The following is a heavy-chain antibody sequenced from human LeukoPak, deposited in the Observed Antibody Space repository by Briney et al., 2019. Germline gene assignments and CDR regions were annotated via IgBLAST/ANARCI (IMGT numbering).Heavy chain of an antibody. D-gene: IGHD1-26*01. Sequence: PSETLSLTCTVSGGSLINYYWSWIRQPPGKGLEWIGYIYYSGSTNYNPSLKSRVTISVDTSKNQFSLKLSSVTAADTAVYYCARAPSGATNDAFDIWGQGTMVTVSS. J-gene: IGHJ3*02. CDR1: GGSLINYY. V-gene: IGHV4-59*12. CDR2: IYYSGST. CDR3: ARAPSGATNDAFDI.